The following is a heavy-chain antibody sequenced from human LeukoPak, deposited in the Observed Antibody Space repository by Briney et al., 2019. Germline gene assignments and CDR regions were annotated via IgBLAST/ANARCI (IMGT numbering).Heavy chain of an antibody. CDR2: INHSGST. J-gene: IGHJ5*02. D-gene: IGHD3-16*02. Sequence: PSETLSLTCAVYGGSFSGYYWSWIRQPPGKGLEWIGEINHSGSTNYNPSLKSRVTISVDTSKNQSSLKLSSVTAADTAVYYCARVYDDYVWGSYRTLYNWFDPGAREPWSPSPQ. CDR3: ARVYDDYVWGSYRTLYNWFDP. CDR1: GGSFSGYY. V-gene: IGHV4-34*01.